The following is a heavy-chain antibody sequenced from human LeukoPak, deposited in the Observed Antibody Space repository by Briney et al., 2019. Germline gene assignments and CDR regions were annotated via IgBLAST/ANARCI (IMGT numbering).Heavy chain of an antibody. CDR3: ARGPTCSGGSCYGYYYYYGMDV. Sequence: ASVKVSCKASGYTCTSYDINWVRQATGQGLEWMGWMNPNSGNTGYAQKFQGRVTMTRNTSISTVYMELSSLRSEDTAVYYCARGPTCSGGSCYGYYYYYGMDVWGQGTTVTVSS. J-gene: IGHJ6*02. CDR2: MNPNSGNT. D-gene: IGHD2-15*01. CDR1: GYTCTSYD. V-gene: IGHV1-8*01.